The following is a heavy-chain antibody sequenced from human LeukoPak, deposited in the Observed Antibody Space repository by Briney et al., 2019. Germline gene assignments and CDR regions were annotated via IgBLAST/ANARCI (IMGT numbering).Heavy chain of an antibody. CDR2: IYYSGRT. J-gene: IGHJ3*02. CDR3: ARVGYDSGSFRDDAFDI. V-gene: IGHV4-59*01. D-gene: IGHD3-10*01. CDR1: GGSFSSYY. Sequence: SETLSLTCAVYGGSFSSYYWSWIRQPPGKGLEWIGYIYYSGRTNYNPSLKSRVTISVDTSKNQFSLKLSSVTAADTAVYYCARVGYDSGSFRDDAFDIWGQGTMVTVSS.